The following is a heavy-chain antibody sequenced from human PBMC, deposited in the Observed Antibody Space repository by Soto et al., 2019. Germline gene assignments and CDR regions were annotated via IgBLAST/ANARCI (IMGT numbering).Heavy chain of an antibody. Sequence: QVQLQQWGAGLLKPSETLSLTCAVYGGSFSGYYWSWIRQPPGKGLEWIGEINHSGSTNYNPSLNSRVTISVDTSKNQFSLKLSSVTAADTAVYYGARVRLGWELPEDYWGQGTLVTVSS. D-gene: IGHD1-26*01. V-gene: IGHV4-34*01. CDR1: GGSFSGYY. J-gene: IGHJ4*02. CDR2: INHSGST. CDR3: ARVRLGWELPEDY.